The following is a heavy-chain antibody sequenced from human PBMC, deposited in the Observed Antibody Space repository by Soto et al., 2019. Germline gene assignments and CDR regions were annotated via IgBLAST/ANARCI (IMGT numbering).Heavy chain of an antibody. J-gene: IGHJ4*02. CDR2: ISAYNGNT. CDR1: GYTFTSYG. V-gene: IGHV1-18*04. CDR3: ARGGVVVPAAKVFFDY. D-gene: IGHD2-2*01. Sequence: ASVKVSCQASGYTFTSYGSSWVRQAPGQGLEWMGWISAYNGNTNYAQKLQGRATMTTDTSTSTAYMELRSLRSDDTAVYYCARGGVVVPAAKVFFDYWGQGTLVTVSS.